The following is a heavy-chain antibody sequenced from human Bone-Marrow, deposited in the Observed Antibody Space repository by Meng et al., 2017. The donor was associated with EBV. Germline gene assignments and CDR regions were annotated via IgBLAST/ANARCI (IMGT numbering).Heavy chain of an antibody. V-gene: IGHV3-30*18. Sequence: QEQLVESGGGVVQPGRSLSLSCAASGFIFSGYGFHWVRQAPGKGPEWVAIIPSDASHNKYYADSVKGRFTISRDNSKNTLYLQMNSLKIEDTAVYYCAKDLSGRFDPWGQGTLVTVSS. CDR2: IPSDASHNK. D-gene: IGHD1-14*01. CDR1: GFIFSGYG. J-gene: IGHJ5*02. CDR3: AKDLSGRFDP.